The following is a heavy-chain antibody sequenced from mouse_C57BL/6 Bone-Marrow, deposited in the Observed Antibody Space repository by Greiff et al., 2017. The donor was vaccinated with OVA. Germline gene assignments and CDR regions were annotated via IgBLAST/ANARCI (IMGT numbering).Heavy chain of an antibody. CDR3: ARTGTDY. CDR1: GFTFSDYG. D-gene: IGHD4-1*01. CDR2: ISSGSSTF. Sequence: EVQLMESGGGLVKPGGSLKLSCAASGFTFSDYGMHWVRQAPEKGLEWVAYISSGSSTFYYADTVKGRFTISRDNAKNTLFLQMTSLRSEDTAMYYCARTGTDYWGQGTTLTVSS. V-gene: IGHV5-17*01. J-gene: IGHJ2*01.